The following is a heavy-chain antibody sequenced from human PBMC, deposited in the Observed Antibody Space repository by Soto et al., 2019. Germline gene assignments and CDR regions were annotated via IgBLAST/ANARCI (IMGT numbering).Heavy chain of an antibody. D-gene: IGHD7-27*01. CDR2: VNPDGTTT. J-gene: IGHJ4*02. Sequence: EVQLVESGGGLVQPGGSLRLSCAASGFTFSSYWMHWVRQAPGKGLVWVSHVNPDGTTTNYAASVKGRFTISRDNAKNTLYLQMNSLRVDDTAVYFCARDLAGVDDSWGQGTLVTVSS. CDR3: ARDLAGVDDS. CDR1: GFTFSSYW. V-gene: IGHV3-74*01.